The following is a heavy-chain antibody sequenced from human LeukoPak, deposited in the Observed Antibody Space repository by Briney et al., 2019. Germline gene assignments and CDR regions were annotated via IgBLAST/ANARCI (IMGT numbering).Heavy chain of an antibody. Sequence: SETLSLTCTVSGGSINNYYWSWIRQPPGKGLEWIGYIYYRGSTNYNPSLKSRVTSSVDTSKNQFSLKLNSVTAADTAVYYCARGGDYGDLRYFDYWGQGTLVTVSS. CDR1: GGSINNYY. J-gene: IGHJ4*02. CDR2: IYYRGST. V-gene: IGHV4-59*01. D-gene: IGHD4-17*01. CDR3: ARGGDYGDLRYFDY.